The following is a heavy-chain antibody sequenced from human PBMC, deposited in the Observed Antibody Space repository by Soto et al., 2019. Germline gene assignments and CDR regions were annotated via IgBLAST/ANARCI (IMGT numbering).Heavy chain of an antibody. CDR2: IIPIFGTA. Sequence: ASVKVSCKASGGTFSSYAISWVRQAPGQGLEWMGGIIPIFGTANYAQKFQGRVTITADESTSTAYMELSSLRSEDTAVYYCASLVVRGVTFDYWGQGTLVTVSS. J-gene: IGHJ4*02. V-gene: IGHV1-69*13. D-gene: IGHD3-10*01. CDR1: GGTFSSYA. CDR3: ASLVVRGVTFDY.